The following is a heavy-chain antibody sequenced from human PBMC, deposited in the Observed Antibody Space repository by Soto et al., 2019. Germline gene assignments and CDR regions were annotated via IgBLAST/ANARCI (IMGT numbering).Heavy chain of an antibody. D-gene: IGHD6-19*01. Sequence: VQLVESGGGVVQPGRSLRLSCAASGFTFSSYTMHWVRQAPGKGLEWVALISYDGSNKYYADSVKGRFTISRDNSKNTLYLQMNSLRAEDTAVYYCARGAGIAVAGTSFDYWGQGTLVTVSS. CDR3: ARGAGIAVAGTSFDY. CDR2: ISYDGSNK. V-gene: IGHV3-30-3*01. J-gene: IGHJ4*02. CDR1: GFTFSSYT.